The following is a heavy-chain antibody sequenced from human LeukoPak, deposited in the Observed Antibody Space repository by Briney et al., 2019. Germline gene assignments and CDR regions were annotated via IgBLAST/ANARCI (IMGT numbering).Heavy chain of an antibody. Sequence: SETLSLTCAVSGGSISSSNWWSWVRQPPGKGLEWIGEIYHSGSTNYNPSLKSRVTISVDKSKNQFSLKLSSVTAADTAVYYCGRGASSGWYPFDYWGQGTLVTVSS. D-gene: IGHD6-19*01. V-gene: IGHV4-4*02. CDR2: IYHSGST. CDR1: GGSISSSNW. J-gene: IGHJ4*02. CDR3: GRGASSGWYPFDY.